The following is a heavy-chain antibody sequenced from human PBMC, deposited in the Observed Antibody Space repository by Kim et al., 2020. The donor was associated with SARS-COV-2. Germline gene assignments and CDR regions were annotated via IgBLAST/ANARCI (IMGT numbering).Heavy chain of an antibody. V-gene: IGHV1-69*13. CDR2: IIPIFGTA. D-gene: IGHD2-15*01. J-gene: IGHJ6*01. CDR3: ARGYCSGGSCSLGYYYGMDG. Sequence: SVKVSCQASGGTVSSYAISWVRQAPGQGLEWMGGIIPIFGTANYAQKFQGRVTITADESTSTAFMELSSLRSEDTAVYYCARGYCSGGSCSLGYYYGMDGWGQGTPVTV. CDR1: GGTVSSYA.